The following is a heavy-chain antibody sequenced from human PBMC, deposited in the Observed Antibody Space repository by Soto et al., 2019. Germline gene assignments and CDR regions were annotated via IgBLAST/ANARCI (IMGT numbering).Heavy chain of an antibody. CDR3: TRGASGYGNFDY. V-gene: IGHV3-74*01. J-gene: IGHJ4*02. CDR2: INGDGSSL. Sequence: EVQLVESGGGVVQPGGSLRLSCAASGFSFNTWMHWVRQAPGKGLVCLSRINGDGSSLSYEDSVKGRFTVSRDNAKNTLYLQINSLTAEDTAVYYCTRGASGYGNFDYWGQGVLLTVSS. D-gene: IGHD5-12*01. CDR1: GFSFNTW.